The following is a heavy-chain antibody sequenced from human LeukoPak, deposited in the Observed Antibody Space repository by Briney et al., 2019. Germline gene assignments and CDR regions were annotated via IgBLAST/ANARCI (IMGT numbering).Heavy chain of an antibody. CDR1: EYTFTSYD. Sequence: ASVKVSCKASEYTFTSYDINWVRQATGQGLEWMGWMNPNSGNTGYAQKFQGRVTMTRNTSITTAYMELSSLTSEDTAVYFCAREPPYTGHCDITTCDVSRFDLWGQGTLVTVSS. D-gene: IGHD2-2*01. V-gene: IGHV1-8*01. J-gene: IGHJ4*02. CDR2: MNPNSGNT. CDR3: AREPPYTGHCDITTCDVSRFDL.